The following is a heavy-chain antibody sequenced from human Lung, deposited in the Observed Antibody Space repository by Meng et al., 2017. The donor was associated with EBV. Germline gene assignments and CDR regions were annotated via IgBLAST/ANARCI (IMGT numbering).Heavy chain of an antibody. J-gene: IGHJ5*02. CDR1: GGSISSGGYY. V-gene: IGHV4-31*03. D-gene: IGHD3-10*01. CDR3: ARASYGSGSPLGESWFDP. CDR2: IHSSGST. Sequence: SGPGMVKPSQTLSLTCTVSGGSISSGGYYWRWIRQHPGKGLEWIGYIHSSGSTYYNPSLRSRLTISVDTSKNQFSLKLSSVTAADTAVYYCARASYGSGSPLGESWFDPWGQGTLVTVSS.